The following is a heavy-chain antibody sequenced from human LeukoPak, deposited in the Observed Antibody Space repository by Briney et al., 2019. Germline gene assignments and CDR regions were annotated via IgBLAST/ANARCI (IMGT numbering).Heavy chain of an antibody. J-gene: IGHJ4*02. CDR2: ISHDGSNK. D-gene: IGHD3-10*01. Sequence: PGRSLRLSCAASGFTFSNYIMHWVRQALGKGLEWVAVISHDGSNKHYADSVKGRFTISRDNSKSTLYLQMNSLRAEDTAVYYCARQGSGLDYWGQGTLVTVSS. CDR1: GFTFSNYI. CDR3: ARQGSGLDY. V-gene: IGHV3-30*03.